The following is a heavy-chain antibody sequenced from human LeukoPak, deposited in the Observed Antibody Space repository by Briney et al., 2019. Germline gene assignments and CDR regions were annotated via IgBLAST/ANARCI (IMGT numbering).Heavy chain of an antibody. CDR2: MSYDGGDK. D-gene: IGHD2-2*01. CDR1: GFAFSTYA. J-gene: IGHJ4*02. CDR3: ARDRPNSYQPGGY. Sequence: PGRSLRLPCAASGFAFSTYAMHWVRQAPGKGLEWLAFMSYDGGDKYYAESVKGRFTISRDNSKNTLYLQMNSLRADDTAMYYCARDRPNSYQPGGYWGQGTLVTVSS. V-gene: IGHV3-30*04.